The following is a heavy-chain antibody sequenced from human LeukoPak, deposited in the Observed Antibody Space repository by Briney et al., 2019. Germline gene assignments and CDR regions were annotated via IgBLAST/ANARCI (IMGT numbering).Heavy chain of an antibody. CDR3: AKDYFGSVSGSYFTAFDI. CDR2: ISGSGGST. CDR1: GFTFSSYA. J-gene: IGHJ3*02. V-gene: IGHV3-23*01. Sequence: GGALRLSCAASGFTFSSYAMSWVRQAPEKGLEWVSAISGSGGSTYYADSVKGRFTISRDNSKHTLYLQMSSLRAEDTAVYYCAKDYFGSVSGSYFTAFDIWGQRTMVTVSS. D-gene: IGHD1-26*01.